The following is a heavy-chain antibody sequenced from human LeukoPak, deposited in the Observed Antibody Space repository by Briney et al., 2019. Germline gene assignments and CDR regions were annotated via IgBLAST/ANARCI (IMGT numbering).Heavy chain of an antibody. D-gene: IGHD6-19*01. CDR2: ISSRSTNI. CDR1: GFTFSRYR. V-gene: IGHV3-21*01. J-gene: IGHJ6*03. Sequence: GGSLRLSCAGSGFTFSRYRMNWFRQAPGKGLERVSSISSRSTNIFYADSVKGRFTISRDNAKNSLYLQMNSLGAEDTAVYYCARDAQWLVPEGYFYYMDVWGKGTTVTVSS. CDR3: ARDAQWLVPEGYFYYMDV.